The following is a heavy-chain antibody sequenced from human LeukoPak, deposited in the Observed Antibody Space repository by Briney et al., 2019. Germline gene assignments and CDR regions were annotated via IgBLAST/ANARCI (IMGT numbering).Heavy chain of an antibody. Sequence: GTSVKVSCKASGFTFTSSAMQWVRQARGQRLEWIGWIVVGSGNTNYEQKFQERVTITRDMSTSTAYMELSSLRSEDTAVYYCAAGTSSGSSPYFDYWGQGTLVTVS. V-gene: IGHV1-58*02. D-gene: IGHD3-22*01. CDR1: GFTFTSSA. J-gene: IGHJ4*02. CDR2: IVVGSGNT. CDR3: AAGTSSGSSPYFDY.